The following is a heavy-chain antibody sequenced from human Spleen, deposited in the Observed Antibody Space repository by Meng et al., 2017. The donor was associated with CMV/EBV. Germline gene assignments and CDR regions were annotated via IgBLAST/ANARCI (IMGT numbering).Heavy chain of an antibody. V-gene: IGHV3-30-3*01. Sequence: GGSLRLSCTASGLTISSYAMYWVRQAPGKGLEWVAVISYDGNNEYYADSVKGRFTISRDNSKSTLYLQMNSLRAEDTAMYFCARDRDHWNFQLQFWGQGTLVTVSS. CDR2: ISYDGNNE. CDR1: GLTISSYA. J-gene: IGHJ4*02. D-gene: IGHD1-7*01. CDR3: ARDRDHWNFQLQF.